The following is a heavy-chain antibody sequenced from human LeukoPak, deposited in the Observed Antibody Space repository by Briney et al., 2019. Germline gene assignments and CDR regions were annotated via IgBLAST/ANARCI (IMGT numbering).Heavy chain of an antibody. CDR2: ISGSGKNT. D-gene: IGHD2-15*01. CDR3: ARRAATAATRGVGKNNDAHYYFDY. CDR1: GFTFSTYT. V-gene: IGHV3-23*01. J-gene: IGHJ4*02. Sequence: GGSLRLSCAAPGFTFSTYTMHWVRQTPGKGLEWVSTISGSGKNTYFADSVKGRFTISRDNSKNTLYLQMSSLRAEDTAVYYCARRAATAATRGVGKNNDAHYYFDYWGQGTLVTVSS.